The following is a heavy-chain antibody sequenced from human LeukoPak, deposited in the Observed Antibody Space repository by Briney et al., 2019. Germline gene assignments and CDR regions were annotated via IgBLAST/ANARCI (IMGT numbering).Heavy chain of an antibody. CDR3: ARDVPNSSWGLDV. CDR2: FSGGGDS. V-gene: IGHV3-23*01. CDR1: GFTSGVYA. Sequence: PGGSLRLSCVASGFTSGVYAMSWVRQAPGKGLEWVSAFSGGGDSFYADSVRGRFSVSADKSKNILYLQMNSLRVEDTAIYYCARDVPNSSWGLDVWGQGTTVTVSS. J-gene: IGHJ6*02. D-gene: IGHD6-13*01.